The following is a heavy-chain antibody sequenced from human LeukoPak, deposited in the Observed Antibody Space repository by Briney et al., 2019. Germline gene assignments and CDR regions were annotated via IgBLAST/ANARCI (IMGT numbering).Heavy chain of an antibody. J-gene: IGHJ4*02. CDR2: MNPNSGNT. CDR3: ARQYWAGSWIVGLTPRRHRYFDY. V-gene: IGHV1-8*03. Sequence: GASVKVSCKASGYTFTSYDINWVRQATGQGLEWMGWMNPNSGNTGYAQKFQGRVTITRNTSISTAYMELSSPRSEDTAVYYCARQYWAGSWIVGLTPRRHRYFDYWGQGTLVTVSS. CDR1: GYTFTSYD. D-gene: IGHD1-26*01.